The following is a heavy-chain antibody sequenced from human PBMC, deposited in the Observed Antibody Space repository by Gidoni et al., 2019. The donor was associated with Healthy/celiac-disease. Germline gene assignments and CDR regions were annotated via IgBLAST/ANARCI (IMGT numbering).Heavy chain of an antibody. CDR1: GFTFSSYA. V-gene: IGHV3-23*01. D-gene: IGHD3-3*01. Sequence: EVQLLESGGGLVQPGGSMRLSCAAAGFTFSSYAMSWVRQAPGKGLGWVSAISGSGGSTYYADSVKGRFTISRDNSKNTLYLQMNSLRAEDTAVYYCAKEDDFWSGYSFDYWGQGTLVTVSS. J-gene: IGHJ4*02. CDR3: AKEDDFWSGYSFDY. CDR2: ISGSGGST.